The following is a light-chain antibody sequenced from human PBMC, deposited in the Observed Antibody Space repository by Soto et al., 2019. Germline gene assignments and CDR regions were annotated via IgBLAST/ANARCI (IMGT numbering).Light chain of an antibody. Sequence: EMALTQSPATLSVSPGARATLSWRASQSVSSNLAWDQQKPGQAPRLLIYAASYRATGISDKFSGSGSGTEFTLTISSLQSEDFAVYYCQQYNNWPPITFGQGTRLEIK. V-gene: IGKV3D-15*01. J-gene: IGKJ5*01. CDR1: QSVSSN. CDR3: QQYNNWPPIT. CDR2: AAS.